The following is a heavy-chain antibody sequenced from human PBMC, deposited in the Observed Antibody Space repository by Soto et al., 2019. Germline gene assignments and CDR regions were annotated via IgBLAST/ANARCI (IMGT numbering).Heavy chain of an antibody. Sequence: ASVKVSCKASGYTFTSYGISWVRQAPGQGLVWMGWISAYNGNTNYAQKLQGRVTMTTDTSTSTAYMELRSLRSDDTAVYYCARDRDFAGYSSSWPEAFDIWGQGTMVTVSS. CDR2: ISAYNGNT. V-gene: IGHV1-18*01. CDR1: GYTFTSYG. D-gene: IGHD6-13*01. CDR3: ARDRDFAGYSSSWPEAFDI. J-gene: IGHJ3*02.